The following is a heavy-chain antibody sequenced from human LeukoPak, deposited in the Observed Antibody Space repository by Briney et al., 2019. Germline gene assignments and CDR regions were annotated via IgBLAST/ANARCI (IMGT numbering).Heavy chain of an antibody. D-gene: IGHD4-23*01. CDR3: ARYGNSAWAFDL. V-gene: IGHV4-59*01. CDR1: GGSISGCF. Sequence: PSETLSLTCTVSGGSISGCFWSWIRQPPGKGLEWIGYIYYSGTTDYNPSLKSRVTMSVDTSKNQFSLNLNSVTAADTAVYYCARYGNSAWAFDLWGRGTLVTVSS. CDR2: IYYSGTT. J-gene: IGHJ2*01.